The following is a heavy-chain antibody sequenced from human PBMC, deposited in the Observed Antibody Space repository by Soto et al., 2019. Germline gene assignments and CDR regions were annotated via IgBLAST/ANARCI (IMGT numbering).Heavy chain of an antibody. D-gene: IGHD5-18*01. Sequence: QVQLQESGPGLVKPSQTLSLTCTVSGGSISSGDCYWRWIRQPPGKGLEWIGYISYSGSTSYNPSLKSRFTMSVDTYKNQFSLKLSSVAAADTAVYYCARASPVVTDVWGQGTTVTVSS. V-gene: IGHV4-30-4*01. CDR3: ARASPVVTDV. CDR2: ISYSGST. J-gene: IGHJ6*02. CDR1: GGSISSGDCY.